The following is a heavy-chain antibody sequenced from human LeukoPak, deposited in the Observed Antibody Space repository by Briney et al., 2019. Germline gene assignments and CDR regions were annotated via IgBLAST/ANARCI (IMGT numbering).Heavy chain of an antibody. V-gene: IGHV4-34*01. CDR2: INHSGST. J-gene: IGHJ4*02. CDR1: GGSFSGYY. Sequence: PSETLSLTCAVYGGSFSGYYWSWIRQPPGKGLEWIGEINHSGSTNYNPSLKSRVTISVDTSKNQFSLKLSSVTAADTAVYYCARVRRRSIWDYWGQGTLVTVSS. CDR3: ARVRRRSIWDY. D-gene: IGHD3-9*01.